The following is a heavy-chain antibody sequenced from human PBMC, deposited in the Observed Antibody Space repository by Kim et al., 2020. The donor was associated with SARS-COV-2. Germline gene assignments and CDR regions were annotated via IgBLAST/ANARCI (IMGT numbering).Heavy chain of an antibody. CDR1: GFSLSTSGVG. V-gene: IGHV2-5*02. J-gene: IGHJ5*02. Sequence: SGPTLVKPTQTLTLTCTFSGFSLSTSGVGVGWIRQPPGKALEWLALIYWDDDKRYSPSLKSRLTITKDTSKNQVVLTMTNMDPVDTATYYCAHRRWIAAAGTFWFDPWGQGTLVTVSS. CDR3: AHRRWIAAAGTFWFDP. D-gene: IGHD6-13*01. CDR2: IYWDDDK.